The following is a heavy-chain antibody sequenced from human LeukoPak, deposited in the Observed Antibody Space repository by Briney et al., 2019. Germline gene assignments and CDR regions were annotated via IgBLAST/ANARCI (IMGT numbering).Heavy chain of an antibody. J-gene: IGHJ4*02. V-gene: IGHV3-23*01. CDR3: TKEGGLYDSWGCFDY. CDR2: ISSSGGRT. D-gene: IGHD3-3*01. CDR1: GFTFNNYG. Sequence: GGSLRLSCAASGFTFNNYGMGWVRQAPGKGLEWVSTISSSGGRTYYADSVKGRFTFSRDDSKNTLYLQMNSLRAEDTAVYYCTKEGGLYDSWGCFDYWGQGTLVTVSS.